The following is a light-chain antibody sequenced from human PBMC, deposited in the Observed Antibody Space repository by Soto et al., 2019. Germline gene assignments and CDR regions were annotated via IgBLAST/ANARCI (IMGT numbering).Light chain of an antibody. V-gene: IGLV1-40*01. J-gene: IGLJ1*01. CDR1: NSNIGAGYD. CDR3: AAWDDSLSALYV. Sequence: QSMLTQPPSVSGAPGQRVTISCTGTNSNIGAGYDVHWYQQFPGTAPKLLIYGNRNRPSGVPDRFSGSKSGTSASLAISGLRSEDEADYYCAAWDDSLSALYVFGTGTKVTVL. CDR2: GNR.